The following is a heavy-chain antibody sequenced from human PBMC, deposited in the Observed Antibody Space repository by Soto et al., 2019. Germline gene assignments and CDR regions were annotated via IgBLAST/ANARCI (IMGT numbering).Heavy chain of an antibody. J-gene: IGHJ6*02. Sequence: SETLSLTCTVSGGSVSRGSYYGSWIRQPPGKGLEWIGYIYYSGSTNYNPSLKSRVTISVDTSKNQFSLKLSSVTAADTAVYYCASQTHRSIVVVPAAINYYYYYGMDVWGQGTTVTVSS. CDR1: GGSVSRGSYY. D-gene: IGHD2-2*01. CDR2: IYYSGST. CDR3: ASQTHRSIVVVPAAINYYYYYGMDV. V-gene: IGHV4-61*01.